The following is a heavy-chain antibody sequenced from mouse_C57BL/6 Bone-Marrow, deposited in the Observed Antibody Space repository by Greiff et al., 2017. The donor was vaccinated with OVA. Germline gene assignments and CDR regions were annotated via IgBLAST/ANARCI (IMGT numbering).Heavy chain of an antibody. Sequence: VKLMESGAELARPGASVKLSCKASGYTFTSYGISWVKQRTGQGLEWIGEIYPRSGNTYYNEKFKGKATLTADKSSSTAYMELRSLTSEDSAVYFGARGGYYGSSLYCDYWGQGTTLTVSS. V-gene: IGHV1-81*01. CDR3: ARGGYYGSSLYCDY. CDR2: IYPRSGNT. D-gene: IGHD1-1*01. J-gene: IGHJ2*01. CDR1: GYTFTSYG.